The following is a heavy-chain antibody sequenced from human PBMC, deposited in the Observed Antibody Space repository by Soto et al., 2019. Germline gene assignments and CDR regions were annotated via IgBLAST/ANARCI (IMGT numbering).Heavy chain of an antibody. V-gene: IGHV4-31*03. CDR3: ARDWPYCSGGSGYGGYYYYGMDV. J-gene: IGHJ6*02. D-gene: IGHD2-15*01. CDR2: IYYSGST. CDR1: GGSISSGGYY. Sequence: SETLSLTCTVSGGSISSGGYYWSWIRQHPGKGLEWIGYIYYSGSTYYNPSLKSRVTISVDTSKNQFSLKLSSVTAADTAVYYCARDWPYCSGGSGYGGYYYYGMDVWGQGPTVIVSS.